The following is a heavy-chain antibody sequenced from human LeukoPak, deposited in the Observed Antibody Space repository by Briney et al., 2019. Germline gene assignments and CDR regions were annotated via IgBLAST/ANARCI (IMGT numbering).Heavy chain of an antibody. CDR1: GYTFTSYG. CDR3: ARGDLSSGWYYFDY. CDR2: ISAYNGNT. D-gene: IGHD6-19*01. J-gene: IGHJ4*02. Sequence: ASVKVSCKASGYTFTSYGISWVRQAPGQGLEWMGWISAYNGNTNYAQKLQGRVAMTTDTSTSTAYMELRSLRSDDTAVYYCARGDLSSGWYYFDYWGQGTLVTVSS. V-gene: IGHV1-18*01.